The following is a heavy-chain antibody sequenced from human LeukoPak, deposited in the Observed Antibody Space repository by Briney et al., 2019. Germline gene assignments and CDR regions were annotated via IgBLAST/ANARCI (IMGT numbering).Heavy chain of an antibody. CDR3: ASSIPMTRGDY. D-gene: IGHD3-22*01. CDR1: GFTFSSYS. J-gene: IGHJ4*02. Sequence: GGSLRLSCAASGFTFSSYSMNWVRQAPGKGLVWVSRINSDGSNTRYADSVKGRFTISRDNAKNTLYLQMNSLGAEDTAVYYCASSIPMTRGDYWGQGTLVTVSS. V-gene: IGHV3-74*01. CDR2: INSDGSNT.